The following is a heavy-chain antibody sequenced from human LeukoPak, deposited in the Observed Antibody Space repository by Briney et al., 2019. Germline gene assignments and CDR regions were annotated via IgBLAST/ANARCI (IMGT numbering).Heavy chain of an antibody. CDR3: ARVFAAGVWFDY. CDR2: INPSDGTT. Sequence: ASVKVSCKASGYTFTSYYIHWVRQAPGQGLEWLGIINPSDGTTSYAQKFQGRVGMTRDTSTSTVYMELSSLRSEGTAIYYCARVFAAGVWFDYWGQGTLVTVSS. J-gene: IGHJ4*02. CDR1: GYTFTSYY. V-gene: IGHV1-46*01. D-gene: IGHD2-8*01.